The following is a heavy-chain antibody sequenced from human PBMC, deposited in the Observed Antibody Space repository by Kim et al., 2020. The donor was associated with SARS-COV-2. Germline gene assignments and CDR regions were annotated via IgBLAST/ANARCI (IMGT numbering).Heavy chain of an antibody. J-gene: IGHJ5*01. V-gene: IGHV3-15*01. D-gene: IGHD3-10*01. CDR3: TTRSGSYYDGWLDS. Sequence: AAPVKGRFVISRDDSRNTLYLQMNSLKTEDTAIYYCTTRSGSYYDGWLDSWGQGTLVTVSS.